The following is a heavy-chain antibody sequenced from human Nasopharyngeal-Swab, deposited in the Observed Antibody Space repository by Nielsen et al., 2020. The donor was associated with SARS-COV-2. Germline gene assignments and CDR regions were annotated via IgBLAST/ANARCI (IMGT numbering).Heavy chain of an antibody. CDR2: LSGSGGST. D-gene: IGHD4-23*01. CDR1: GFTFSSYA. CDR3: AKDLGVESPLWFDY. Sequence: GESLKISCTASGFTFSSYAMSWVRQAPGKGLEWVSELSGSGGSTYCAESVKGRFTISRDNSKNTLYLQMSSLRAEDTAIYYCAKDLGVESPLWFDYWGQGTLLTVSS. J-gene: IGHJ4*02. V-gene: IGHV3-23*01.